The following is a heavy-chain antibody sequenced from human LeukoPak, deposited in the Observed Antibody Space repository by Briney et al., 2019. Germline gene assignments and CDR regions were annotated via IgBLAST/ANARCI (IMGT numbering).Heavy chain of an antibody. CDR3: ARDSTNAFDI. CDR1: GGSISSYY. D-gene: IGHD3-3*02. V-gene: IGHV4-59*01. CDR2: IYYSGST. Sequence: PSETLSLTCTVSGGSISSYYWSWIRQPPGKGLEWIGYIYYSGSTNYNPSLKSRVIISVDTSKNQFSLKLSSVTAADTAVYYCARDSTNAFDIWGQGTMVTVSS. J-gene: IGHJ3*02.